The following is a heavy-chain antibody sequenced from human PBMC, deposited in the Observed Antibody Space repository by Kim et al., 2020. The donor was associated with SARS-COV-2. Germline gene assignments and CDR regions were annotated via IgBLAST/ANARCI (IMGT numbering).Heavy chain of an antibody. V-gene: IGHV1-46*01. CDR3: ARDPTIAAADTFEYYHYGMDV. CDR1: GYTFTTYY. J-gene: IGHJ6*02. Sequence: ASVKVSCKASGYTFTTYYMHWVRQAPGQGLEWMGIINPSGGSTSYAQKFQGRVTMTRDTSTSTVYMELSSLRSEDTAVYFCARDPTIAAADTFEYYHYGMDVWGQGTTVTVSS. D-gene: IGHD6-13*01. CDR2: INPSGGST.